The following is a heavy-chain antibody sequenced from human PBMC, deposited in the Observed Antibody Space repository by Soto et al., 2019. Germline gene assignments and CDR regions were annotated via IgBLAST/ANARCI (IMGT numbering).Heavy chain of an antibody. J-gene: IGHJ4*02. CDR3: ARGWSVGAYGLPNDS. CDR2: IIPIYGIA. Sequence: QVQLVQSGAEVKKPGSSVKVSCKASGGTFSRYAISWVRQAPGQGLEWMGGIIPIYGIAKYAQKFQGRVTITADGSTKTAYMELSSLRSEDTAVYYCARGWSVGAYGLPNDSWGQGTLVTVPS. V-gene: IGHV1-69*01. D-gene: IGHD4-17*01. CDR1: GGTFSRYA.